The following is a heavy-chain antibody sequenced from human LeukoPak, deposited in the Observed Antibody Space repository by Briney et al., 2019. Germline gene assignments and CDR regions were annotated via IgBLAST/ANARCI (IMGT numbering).Heavy chain of an antibody. Sequence: SETLSLTCAVYGGSFSSYYWSWLRQPPGKGLEWIGYIYYSGSTNYNPSFRSRVTMSLDTSKNQFSLKLSAVTAADTAVYYCARLNRGETFDYWGQGTLVTVSS. CDR3: ARLNRGETFDY. V-gene: IGHV4-59*08. J-gene: IGHJ4*02. D-gene: IGHD3-10*01. CDR2: IYYSGST. CDR1: GGSFSSYY.